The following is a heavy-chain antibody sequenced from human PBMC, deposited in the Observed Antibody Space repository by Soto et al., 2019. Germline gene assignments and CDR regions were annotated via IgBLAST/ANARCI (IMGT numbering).Heavy chain of an antibody. CDR2: IVIGSGKT. D-gene: IGHD3-22*01. J-gene: IGHJ6*02. CDR3: GGGGSAKLLYYPSYYYYGMDV. CDR1: GFTFTASA. Sequence: QMQLVQSGPEVQKPGTSVKVSCKASGFTFTASAVQWVRQARGQHLEWIGWIVIGSGKTNYAENCREKVTLTRDRPKSTAYRELTGLRSEGTVVYYCGGGGSAKLLYYPSYYYYGMDVWGQGTTVTVSS. V-gene: IGHV1-58*01.